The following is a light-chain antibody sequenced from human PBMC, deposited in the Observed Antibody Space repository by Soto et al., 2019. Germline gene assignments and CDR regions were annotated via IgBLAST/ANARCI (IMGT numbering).Light chain of an antibody. V-gene: IGLV4-60*02. CDR1: SGHSSYI. CDR3: ETCDSNTRV. J-gene: IGLJ2*01. CDR2: LEGSGSY. Sequence: QAVVTQSSSASASLGSSVKLTCTLSSGHSSYIIAWHHQQPGKAPRYLMKLEGSGSYNKGSGVPDRFSGSSSGADRYLTISNLQFEDEANYYCETCDSNTRVFGGGTKLTVL.